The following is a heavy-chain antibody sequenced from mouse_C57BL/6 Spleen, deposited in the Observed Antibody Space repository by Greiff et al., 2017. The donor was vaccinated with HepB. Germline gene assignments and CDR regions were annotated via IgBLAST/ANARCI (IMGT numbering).Heavy chain of an antibody. CDR3: ARRKGNPPYYYAMDY. Sequence: VQLQQPGAELVMPGASVKLSCKASGYTFTSYWMHWVKQRPGQGLEWIGEIDPSDSYTNYNQKFKGKSTLTVDKSSSTAYMQLSSLISEDSAVYYCARRKGNPPYYYAMDYWGQGTSVTVSS. J-gene: IGHJ4*01. CDR1: GYTFTSYW. V-gene: IGHV1-69*01. CDR2: IDPSDSYT.